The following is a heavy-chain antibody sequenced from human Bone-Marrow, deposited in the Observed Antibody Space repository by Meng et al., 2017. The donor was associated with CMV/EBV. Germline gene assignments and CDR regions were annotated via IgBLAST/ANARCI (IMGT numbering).Heavy chain of an antibody. CDR2: INWNGGST. D-gene: IGHD2-2*01. J-gene: IGHJ6*02. CDR3: ASEYCSSTSCYPYYYYYYGMDV. Sequence: GESLKISCAASGFTFDDYGMSWVRQAPGKGLEWVSGINWNGGSTGYADSVKGRFTISRDNAKNSLYLQMNSLRAEDTAVYYCASEYCSSTSCYPYYYYYYGMDVWGQGTTVTVSS. CDR1: GFTFDDYG. V-gene: IGHV3-20*04.